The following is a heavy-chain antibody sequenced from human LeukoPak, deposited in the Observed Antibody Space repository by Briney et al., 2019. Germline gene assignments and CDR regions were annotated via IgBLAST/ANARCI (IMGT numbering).Heavy chain of an antibody. CDR3: ARDNSVRDEAWWFNP. J-gene: IGHJ5*02. CDR2: ISPSGGSI. Sequence: ASVKVSCKAFGYTFTSNYMHWVRQAPGQGPEWMGVISPSGGSITYAQKFQGRVTLTSDMSTSTDYLELSSLRSEDTAVYYCARDNSVRDEAWWFNPWGQGTLVTVSS. CDR1: GYTFTSNY. V-gene: IGHV1-46*01. D-gene: IGHD5-24*01.